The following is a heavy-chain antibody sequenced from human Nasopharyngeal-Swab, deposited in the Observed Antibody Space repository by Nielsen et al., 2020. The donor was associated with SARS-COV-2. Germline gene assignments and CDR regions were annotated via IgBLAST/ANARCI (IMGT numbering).Heavy chain of an antibody. CDR2: INHIGST. CDR1: GGSFTTYS. CDR3: ARGRYYGDYDY. V-gene: IGHV4-34*01. J-gene: IGHJ4*02. D-gene: IGHD4-17*01. Sequence: SETLSLTCAVYGGSFTTYSWIWIRQPPGKGLEWIGKINHIGSTNYNTYNPSLNSRVTISLATSKNQFSLTLTSATAADTAIYFCARGRYYGDYDYWGQGALVTVSS.